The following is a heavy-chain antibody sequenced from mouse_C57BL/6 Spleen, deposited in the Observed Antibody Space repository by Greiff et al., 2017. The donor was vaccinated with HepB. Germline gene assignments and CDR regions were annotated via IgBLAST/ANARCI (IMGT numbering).Heavy chain of an antibody. CDR1: GYTFTDYE. J-gene: IGHJ3*01. Sequence: QVQLQQSGAELVRPGASVTLSCKASGYTFTDYEMHWVKQTPVHGLEWIGAIDPETGGTAYNQKFKGKAILTADKSSSTAYMELRSLTSEDSAVYYCTRAVYYGSWFAYWGQGTLVTVSA. CDR3: TRAVYYGSWFAY. D-gene: IGHD1-1*01. V-gene: IGHV1-15*01. CDR2: IDPETGGT.